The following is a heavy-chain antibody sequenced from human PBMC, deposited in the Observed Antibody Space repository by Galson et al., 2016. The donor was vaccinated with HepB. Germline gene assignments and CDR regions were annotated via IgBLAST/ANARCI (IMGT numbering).Heavy chain of an antibody. CDR3: TTDGEARSRWFVEYR. D-gene: IGHD3-10*01. J-gene: IGHJ4*02. CDR1: GLTVSSKS. V-gene: IGHV3-66*01. CDR2: LYGGGTT. Sequence: SLRLSCAASGLTVSSKSMSWVRQAPGKGLEWVSVLYGGGTTAYADSVRGRFTISRDNSKNTLFLQMNSLRAEDSAMYYCTTDGEARSRWFVEYRWGQGTLVTVSS.